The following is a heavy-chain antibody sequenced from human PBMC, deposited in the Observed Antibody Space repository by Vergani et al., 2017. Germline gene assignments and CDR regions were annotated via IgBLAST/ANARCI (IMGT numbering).Heavy chain of an antibody. CDR3: TTTPPGRKGDGY. CDR1: GFTSSSAW. CDR2: IKSKTDGGTT. D-gene: IGHD3-10*01. J-gene: IGHJ4*02. Sequence: EVQLVESGGGLVKPGGSLRSSCAVPGFTSSSAWMTWVRQAPGRGLEWVGRIKSKTDGGTTDYAAPVKGRFTISRDDSKTTLYLQMSSLRTEDTAVYFCTTTPPGRKGDGYWGQGTLVSVSS. V-gene: IGHV3-15*01.